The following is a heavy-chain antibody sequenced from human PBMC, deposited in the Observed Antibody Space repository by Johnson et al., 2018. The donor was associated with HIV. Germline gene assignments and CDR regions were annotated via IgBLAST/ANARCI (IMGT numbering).Heavy chain of an antibody. V-gene: IGHV3-30*19. Sequence: QVQLVESGGGVVQPGRSLRLSCAASGFTFSSYGMHWVRQAPGKGLEWVAVISYDGSNKYYADSVKGRFTISRDNSKNTLYLQMNSLRVEDSAVYYCAKDYGWLVNSPDAFDIWGQGTMVTVSS. CDR1: GFTFSSYG. D-gene: IGHD6-19*01. CDR2: ISYDGSNK. J-gene: IGHJ3*02. CDR3: AKDYGWLVNSPDAFDI.